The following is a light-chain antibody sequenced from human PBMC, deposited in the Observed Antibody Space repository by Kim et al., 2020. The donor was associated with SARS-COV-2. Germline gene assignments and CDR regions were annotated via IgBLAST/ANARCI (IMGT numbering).Light chain of an antibody. Sequence: QSITISCTGTSSVVDDYNYVSWYQQHPGKAPKLMIYEVTKRPSGVSYRFSGSKSGNTASLTISGLQAEDEADYYCSSYTSSSGLMVFGGGTQLTVL. CDR1: SSVVDDYNY. J-gene: IGLJ3*02. CDR3: SSYTSSSGLMV. CDR2: EVT. V-gene: IGLV2-14*01.